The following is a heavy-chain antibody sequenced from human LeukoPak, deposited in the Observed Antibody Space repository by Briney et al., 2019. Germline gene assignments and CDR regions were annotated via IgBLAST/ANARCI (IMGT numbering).Heavy chain of an antibody. Sequence: GGSLRLSCAASGFTFSTYAMSWVRQAPGKGLEWVSAFSGNGGSTYYADSVKGRFTISRDNSKSTLYLQMNSLRAEDTAIYYCAKSSGTSSYNAFNLWGQGTMVTVSS. V-gene: IGHV3-23*01. CDR3: AKSSGTSSYNAFNL. D-gene: IGHD2-2*02. CDR2: FSGNGGST. J-gene: IGHJ3*01. CDR1: GFTFSTYA.